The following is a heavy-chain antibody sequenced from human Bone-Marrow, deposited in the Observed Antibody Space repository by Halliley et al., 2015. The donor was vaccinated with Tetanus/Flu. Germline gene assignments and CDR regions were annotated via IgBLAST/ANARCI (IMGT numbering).Heavy chain of an antibody. Sequence: TDGSSTSYADSVKGRFTISRDNAKSTLFLQMNSLTAEDTAVYYCVGYCRGTSCSNGYNWFDPWGQGTLVTVSS. V-gene: IGHV3-74*01. CDR3: VGYCRGTSCSNGYNWFDP. CDR2: TDGSST. D-gene: IGHD2-2*01. J-gene: IGHJ5*02.